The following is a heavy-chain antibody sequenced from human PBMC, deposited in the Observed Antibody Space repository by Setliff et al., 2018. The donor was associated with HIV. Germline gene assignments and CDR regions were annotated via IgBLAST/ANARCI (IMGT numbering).Heavy chain of an antibody. V-gene: IGHV4-38-2*02. J-gene: IGHJ4*02. CDR2: IYHSGST. CDR3: ARGRDSVLTPFDY. CDR1: GYSISSRYY. D-gene: IGHD3-10*01. Sequence: SETLSLTCTVSGYSISSRYYWGWIRQSPGKGLEWIGSIYHSGSTQYNPSLKSRVTISVDTPKNQFSLKLSSVTAADTAIYYCARGRDSVLTPFDYWGQGTLVTVSS.